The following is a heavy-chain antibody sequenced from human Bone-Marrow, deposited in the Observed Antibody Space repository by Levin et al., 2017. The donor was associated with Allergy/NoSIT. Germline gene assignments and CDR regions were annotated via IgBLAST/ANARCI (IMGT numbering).Heavy chain of an antibody. J-gene: IGHJ3*02. V-gene: IGHV3-30-3*01. CDR3: AGGRGYCSGGSCYRSRGAFDI. CDR1: GFTFSSYA. D-gene: IGHD2-15*01. CDR2: ISYDGSNK. Sequence: GGSLRLSCAASGFTFSSYAMHWVRQAPGKGLEWVAVISYDGSNKYYADSVKGRFTISRDNSKNTLYLQMNSLRAEDTAVYYCAGGRGYCSGGSCYRSRGAFDIWGQGTMVTVSS.